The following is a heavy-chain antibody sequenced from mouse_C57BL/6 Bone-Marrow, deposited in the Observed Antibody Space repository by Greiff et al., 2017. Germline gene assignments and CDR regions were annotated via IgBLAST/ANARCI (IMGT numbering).Heavy chain of an antibody. CDR3: ARSGGTTGVDY. J-gene: IGHJ4*01. CDR1: GYTFTDYY. V-gene: IGHV1-26*01. D-gene: IGHD1-1*01. CDR2: INPNNGGT. Sequence: VKLQQSGPELVKPGASVKISCKASGYTFTDYYMNWVKQSHGKSLEWIGDINPNNGGTSYNQKFKGKATLTVDKSSSTAYMELRSLTSEDSSVYNGARSGGTTGVDYWGQGTSVTVSS.